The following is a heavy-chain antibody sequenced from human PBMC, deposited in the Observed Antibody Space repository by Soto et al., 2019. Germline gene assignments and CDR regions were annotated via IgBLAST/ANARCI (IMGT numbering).Heavy chain of an antibody. D-gene: IGHD3-22*01. Sequence: GGSLRLSCAASGFTFSSYWMSWVRQAPGKGLEWVANIKQDGSEKYYVDSVKGRFTISRDNAKNSLYLQMNSLRAEGTAVYYCARDPFPTMISYFDYWGQGTLVTVSS. CDR2: IKQDGSEK. J-gene: IGHJ4*02. CDR3: ARDPFPTMISYFDY. V-gene: IGHV3-7*03. CDR1: GFTFSSYW.